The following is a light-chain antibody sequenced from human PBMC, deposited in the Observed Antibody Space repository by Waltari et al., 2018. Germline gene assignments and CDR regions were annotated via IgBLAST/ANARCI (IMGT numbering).Light chain of an antibody. V-gene: IGLV3-25*03. CDR2: KDS. Sequence: SYDLTQPPSVSVSPGQTARITCSGDTLPKNYAYWYQHKPGQAPVEVIYKDSERPSGNPERFSGSSSGTTVTLCIRRVQAEDEADYDCQSADTTGVFGGGTKLTVL. J-gene: IGLJ3*02. CDR3: QSADTTGV. CDR1: TLPKNY.